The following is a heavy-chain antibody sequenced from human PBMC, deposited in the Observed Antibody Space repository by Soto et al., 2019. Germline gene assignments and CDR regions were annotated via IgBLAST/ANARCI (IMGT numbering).Heavy chain of an antibody. CDR1: GFTFSSYN. Sequence: PGGSLRLSCAASGFTFSSYNMNWVRQAPGKGLEWVSSISSRSTYIFYADSLKGRFTVSRDNAKNSLYLQMNSLRAEDTAVYYCTRVSIIRGRYSGWAYWGPGPMGTVCS. V-gene: IGHV3-21*01. CDR3: TRVSIIRGRYSGWAY. CDR2: ISSRSTYI. J-gene: IGHJ4*02. D-gene: IGHD1-26*01.